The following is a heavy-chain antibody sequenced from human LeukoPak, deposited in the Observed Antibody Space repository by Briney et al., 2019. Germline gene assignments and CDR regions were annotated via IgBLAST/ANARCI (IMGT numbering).Heavy chain of an antibody. D-gene: IGHD5-18*01. Sequence: SVKVSCKASGGTFSSYAISWVRQAPGQGLEWMGRIIPILGIANYAQKFQGRVTITADKSTSTAYMELSSLRSEDTAVYYCAREGYSYGFDYWGQGTLVTVSS. CDR1: GGTFSSYA. J-gene: IGHJ4*02. CDR3: AREGYSYGFDY. V-gene: IGHV1-69*04. CDR2: IIPILGIA.